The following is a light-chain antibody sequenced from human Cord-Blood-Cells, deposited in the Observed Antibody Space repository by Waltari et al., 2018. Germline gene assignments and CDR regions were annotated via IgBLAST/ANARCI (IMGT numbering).Light chain of an antibody. CDR1: QDISNY. CDR3: QQCDNLPLT. Sequence: DIQMSQSPSSLSASGGDRVTITCPASQDISNYLNWYQQKPGKAPKLLIYDASNLETGVPSRFSGSGSGTDFTFTISSLQPEDIATYYCQQCDNLPLTFGPGTRLEIK. J-gene: IGKJ5*01. V-gene: IGKV1-33*01. CDR2: DAS.